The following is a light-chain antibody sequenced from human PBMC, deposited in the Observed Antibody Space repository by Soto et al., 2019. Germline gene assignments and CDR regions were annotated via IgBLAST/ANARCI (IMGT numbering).Light chain of an antibody. Sequence: EIVMTQSPDTLYVSPGEGATLSCRASQSVRTKLAWYQQKAGQAPRLLIYGASTRATGIPDRFSGSGSGTEFTLIISSLQSEDFAVYYCQQYNSWPPITFGQGTRLEIK. J-gene: IGKJ5*01. CDR2: GAS. CDR3: QQYNSWPPIT. CDR1: QSVRTK. V-gene: IGKV3-15*01.